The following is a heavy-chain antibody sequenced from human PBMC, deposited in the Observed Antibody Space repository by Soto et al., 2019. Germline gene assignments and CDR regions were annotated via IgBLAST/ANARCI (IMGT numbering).Heavy chain of an antibody. CDR3: ARAGLVNSSSGNLYYYYYYMDV. CDR1: GGSISSSSYY. J-gene: IGHJ6*03. Sequence: PSETLSLTCAVSGGSISSSSYYWGWIRQPPGKGLEWIGEINHSGSTNYTPSLKSRVTISVDTSKNQFSLKLSSVTAADTAVYYCARAGLVNSSSGNLYYYYYYMDVWGKGTTVTVSS. D-gene: IGHD6-6*01. V-gene: IGHV4-39*07. CDR2: INHSGST.